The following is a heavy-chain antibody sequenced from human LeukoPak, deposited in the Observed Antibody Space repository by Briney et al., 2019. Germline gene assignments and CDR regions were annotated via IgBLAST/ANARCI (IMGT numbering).Heavy chain of an antibody. CDR3: AKALLDSSGYYYYH. CDR2: ISGSGGST. D-gene: IGHD3-22*01. V-gene: IGHV3-23*01. J-gene: IGHJ5*02. Sequence: PGGSLRLSCAASGFTFSSYAMSWVRQAPGKGLEWVSAISGSGGSTYYADSVKGRFTISRDNSKNTLYLQMNSLRAEDTAVYYCAKALLDSSGYYYYHCGQGTLVTVSS. CDR1: GFTFSSYA.